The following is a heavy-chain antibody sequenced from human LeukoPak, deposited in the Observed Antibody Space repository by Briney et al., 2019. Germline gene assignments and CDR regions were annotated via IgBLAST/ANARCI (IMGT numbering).Heavy chain of an antibody. J-gene: IGHJ4*02. D-gene: IGHD3-10*01. V-gene: IGHV1-69*13. CDR3: ARSYYYGSGSYRPVIDY. CDR2: IIPIFGTA. CDR1: GGTFSSYA. Sequence: ASVKVSCKASGGTFSSYAISWVRQAPGQGLEWMGGIIPIFGTANYAQKFQGRVTITADESTSTAYMELSSLRSEDTAVYYCARSYYYGSGSYRPVIDYWGQGTLVTVSS.